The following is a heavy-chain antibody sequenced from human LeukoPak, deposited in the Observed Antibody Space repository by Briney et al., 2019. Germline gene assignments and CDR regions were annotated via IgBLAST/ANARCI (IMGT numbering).Heavy chain of an antibody. J-gene: IGHJ4*02. CDR2: ISGSGGST. CDR3: AKPSRGDSSGYYFRPPLYFDY. Sequence: GGSLRLSCAASGFTFSSYAMSWVRQAPGKGLEWVSAISGSGGSTYYADSVKGRFTISRDNSKNTLYLQMNSLRAEDTAVYYCAKPSRGDSSGYYFRPPLYFDYWGQGTLVTVSS. V-gene: IGHV3-23*01. CDR1: GFTFSSYA. D-gene: IGHD3-22*01.